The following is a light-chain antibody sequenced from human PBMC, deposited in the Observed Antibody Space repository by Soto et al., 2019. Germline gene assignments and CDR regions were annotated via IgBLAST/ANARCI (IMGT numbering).Light chain of an antibody. CDR1: SLNTVSNY. Sequence: QSVLTQRPSASGTPGEGVTISCSGSSLNTVSNYVYWYQQLPGTAPKLLIYRNNQRPSGVPDRFSGSKSGTSASLAISGLRSDYEADYFCATWDDSLNGFYVFGTGRKVTVL. V-gene: IGLV1-47*01. CDR2: RNN. J-gene: IGLJ1*01. CDR3: ATWDDSLNGFYV.